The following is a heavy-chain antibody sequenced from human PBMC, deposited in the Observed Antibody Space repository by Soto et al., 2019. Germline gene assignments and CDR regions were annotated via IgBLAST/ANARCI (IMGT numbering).Heavy chain of an antibody. CDR3: ARILGYCSSTSCRPSAFDI. Sequence: GASVKVSCKASGYTFTSCGISWVRQAPGQGLEWMGWISAYNGNTNYAQKLQGRVTMTTDTSTSTAYMELRSLRSDDTAVYYCARILGYCSSTSCRPSAFDIWGQGTMVTVSS. CDR2: ISAYNGNT. CDR1: GYTFTSCG. J-gene: IGHJ3*02. V-gene: IGHV1-18*01. D-gene: IGHD2-2*01.